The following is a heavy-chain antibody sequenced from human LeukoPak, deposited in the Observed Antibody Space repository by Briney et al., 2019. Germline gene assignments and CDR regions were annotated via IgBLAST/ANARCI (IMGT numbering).Heavy chain of an antibody. CDR3: AREDYSGLYYMDV. D-gene: IGHD2-21*01. Sequence: GGSLRLSCAASGFTFSSYSMNWVRQAPGKGLEWVSSISSSSSYIYYAGSVKGRFTISRDNAKNSLYLQMNSLRAEDTAVYYCAREDYSGLYYMDVWGKGTTVTVSS. CDR1: GFTFSSYS. J-gene: IGHJ6*03. V-gene: IGHV3-21*01. CDR2: ISSSSSYI.